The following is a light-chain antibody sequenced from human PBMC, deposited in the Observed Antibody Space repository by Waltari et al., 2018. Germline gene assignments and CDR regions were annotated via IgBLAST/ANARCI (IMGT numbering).Light chain of an antibody. CDR2: GAS. Sequence: SCMASQSVGRSLAWYQQTPGQAPRRRIYGASSRSTGIPDMFSGSGSGTDFILTISRLAPDDLSVYYCQHYVRLPVTFGQGTKVEI. CDR1: QSVGRS. J-gene: IGKJ1*01. V-gene: IGKV3-20*01. CDR3: QHYVRLPVT.